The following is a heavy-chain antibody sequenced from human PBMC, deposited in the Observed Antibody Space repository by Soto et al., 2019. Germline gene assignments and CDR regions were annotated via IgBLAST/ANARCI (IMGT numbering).Heavy chain of an antibody. V-gene: IGHV3-48*03. D-gene: IGHD2-2*01. CDR2: ISSSGSTI. CDR3: ARVPAAKYYYYGMDV. J-gene: IGHJ6*02. Sequence: GGSLRLSCAASGFTFSIYEMNWVRQAPGKGLEWVSYISSSGSTIYYADSVKGRFTISRDNAKNSLYLQVNSLRAEDTAVYYCARVPAAKYYYYGMDVWGQGTPVTVSS. CDR1: GFTFSIYE.